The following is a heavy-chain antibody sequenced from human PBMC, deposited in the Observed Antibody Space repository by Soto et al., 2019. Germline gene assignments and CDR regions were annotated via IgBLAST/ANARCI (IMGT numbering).Heavy chain of an antibody. CDR3: ARDKGNGCSSFDY. CDR2: TYYRAKWFN. J-gene: IGHJ4*01. Sequence: SQTLSLTCAISGDSVFSTSAAWNWIRQSPSRGLEWLGRTYYRAKWFNNYAASVKSRITINPDTSKNQFSLQLSSVTPEDTAVYYCARDKGNGCSSFDYWGQGTLVTVSS. D-gene: IGHD6-13*01. CDR1: GDSVFSTSAA. V-gene: IGHV6-1*01.